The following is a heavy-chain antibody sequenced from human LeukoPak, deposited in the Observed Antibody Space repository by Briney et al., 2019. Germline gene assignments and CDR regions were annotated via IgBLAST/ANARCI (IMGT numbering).Heavy chain of an antibody. CDR1: GYSFTTYW. J-gene: IGHJ5*02. Sequence: RGESLKISCQGSGYSFTTYWIGWVRQMPGKGLEWMGNIYPGDSDTRYSPSFKGQVTISADKSISTAYLQWSSLKASDTAMYYCARREAAAGTWWFDPWGQGTLVTVSS. CDR3: ARREAAAGTWWFDP. D-gene: IGHD6-13*01. CDR2: IYPGDSDT. V-gene: IGHV5-51*01.